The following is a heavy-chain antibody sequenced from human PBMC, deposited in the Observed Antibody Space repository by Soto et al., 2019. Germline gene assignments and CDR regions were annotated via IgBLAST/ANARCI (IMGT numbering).Heavy chain of an antibody. CDR1: GFTVSGNF. CDR3: ASRFSSSWSALGY. V-gene: IGHV3-53*01. CDR2: IYTGDTT. D-gene: IGHD6-13*01. Sequence: PGGSLRLSCAASGFTVSGNFMSWVRQAPGKGLEWVSIIYTGDTTYYADSVKGRFTISRDNSKNTLYLQMNSLRAEDSAVYYCASRFSSSWSALGYWGRGTLVTVSS. J-gene: IGHJ4*02.